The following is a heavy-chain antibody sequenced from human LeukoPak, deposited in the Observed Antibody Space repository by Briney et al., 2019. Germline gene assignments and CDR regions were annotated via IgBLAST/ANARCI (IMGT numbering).Heavy chain of an antibody. Sequence: SQTLSLTCTVSGGSISSSPYYWGWIRQPPGKGLEWIGKINYSGNTYYNPSLKSRVTISVDTSKNQFSLKLSSVTAADTAVYYCARGSDYWGQGTLVTVSS. J-gene: IGHJ4*02. V-gene: IGHV4-39*01. CDR2: INYSGNT. CDR3: ARGSDY. CDR1: GGSISSSPYY.